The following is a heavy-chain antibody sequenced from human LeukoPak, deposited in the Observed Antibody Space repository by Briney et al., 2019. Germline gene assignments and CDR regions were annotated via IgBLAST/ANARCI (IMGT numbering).Heavy chain of an antibody. CDR1: GFALSTRGVG. Sequence: SGPTLVNPPQTLTLTCTFSGFALSTRGVGVGWIRQPPGKALEWLSLIYWDDDTRYSPSLKSRLTLTKDTSKNQVVLTMTNMDPVDTATYYCAHRVGGCYSRAANWFDTWGQGTLVTVSS. V-gene: IGHV2-5*02. J-gene: IGHJ5*02. CDR3: AHRVGGCYSRAANWFDT. D-gene: IGHD2-15*01. CDR2: IYWDDDT.